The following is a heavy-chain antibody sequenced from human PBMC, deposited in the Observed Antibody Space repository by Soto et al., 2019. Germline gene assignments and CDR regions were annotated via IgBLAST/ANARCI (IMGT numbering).Heavy chain of an antibody. CDR3: AKAVTAISYYYGMDV. CDR1: GFTFSSYA. D-gene: IGHD5-18*01. V-gene: IGHV3-23*01. J-gene: IGHJ6*02. Sequence: PGGSLRLSCAASGFTFSSYAMSWVRQAPGTGLEWVSAISGSGGSTYYADSVKGRFTISRDNSKNTLYLQMNSLRAEDTAVYYCAKAVTAISYYYGMDVWGQGTTVTVSS. CDR2: ISGSGGST.